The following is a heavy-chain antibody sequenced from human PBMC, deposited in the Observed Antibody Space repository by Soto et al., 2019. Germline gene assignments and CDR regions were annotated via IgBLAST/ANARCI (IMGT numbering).Heavy chain of an antibody. CDR3: AKDRYSSSSTWFDP. CDR2: ISYDGSNK. D-gene: IGHD6-6*01. CDR1: GFTFSSYG. Sequence: QVQLVESGGGVVQPGRSLRLSCAASGFTFSSYGMHWVRQAPGKGLEWVAVISYDGSNKYYADSVKGRFTISRDNSKNTLYLQMNSLRAEDTAVYYCAKDRYSSSSTWFDPWGQGTLVTVSS. J-gene: IGHJ5*02. V-gene: IGHV3-30*18.